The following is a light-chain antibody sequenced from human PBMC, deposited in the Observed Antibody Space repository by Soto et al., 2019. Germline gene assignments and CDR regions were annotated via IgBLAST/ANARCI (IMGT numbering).Light chain of an antibody. V-gene: IGKV3-15*01. Sequence: EIVMTQSPATLSVSPGERATLSCRASQSVNSNLAWYQQKPGQSPRLLIYVASTRATGIPARFSGRGSGTEYMLNVSSLQSEGFAVYFCQQSNIRPTFGQGTNVEIK. CDR1: QSVNSN. CDR2: VAS. J-gene: IGKJ1*01. CDR3: QQSNIRPT.